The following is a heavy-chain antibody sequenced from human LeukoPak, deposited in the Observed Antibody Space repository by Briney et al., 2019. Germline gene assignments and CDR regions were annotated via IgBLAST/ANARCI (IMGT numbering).Heavy chain of an antibody. CDR1: GGSISSYY. J-gene: IGHJ5*02. Sequence: SETLSLTCTVSGGSISSYYWSWIRQPPGKGLEWIGYIYYSGSTNYNPSLKSRVTISVDTSKNQFSLKLSSVTAADTAVYYCARAQLWFGESRNGGRGWFDPWGQGTLVTVSS. CDR3: ARAQLWFGESRNGGRGWFDP. V-gene: IGHV4-59*01. CDR2: IYYSGST. D-gene: IGHD3-10*01.